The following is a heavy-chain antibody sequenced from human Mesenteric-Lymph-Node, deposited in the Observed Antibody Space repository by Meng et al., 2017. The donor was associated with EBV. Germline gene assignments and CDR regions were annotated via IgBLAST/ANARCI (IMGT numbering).Heavy chain of an antibody. V-gene: IGHV3-30*18. Sequence: GELVESGGGVVRPGRALSLSLGAPGFTFSGYVMHWVRQDPGRGLEWVAFISYDGNDKKYADSVKGRFTISRDNFENTLYLQMSGLRAEDTAVYYCAKDDYGGSPFDYWGQGTLVTVSS. J-gene: IGHJ4*02. CDR1: GFTFSGYV. CDR3: AKDDYGGSPFDY. CDR2: ISYDGNDK. D-gene: IGHD4-23*01.